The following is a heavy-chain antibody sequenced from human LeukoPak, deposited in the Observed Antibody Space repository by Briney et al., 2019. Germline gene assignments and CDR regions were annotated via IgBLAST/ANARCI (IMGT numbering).Heavy chain of an antibody. J-gene: IGHJ6*04. CDR3: ARVEAVAGYYYYGMDV. D-gene: IGHD6-19*01. CDR1: GGSISSSSYY. Sequence: SETLSLTCTVSGGSISSSSYYWGWIRQPPGKGLEWIGSIYHSGSTYYNPSLKSRVTISVDTSKNQFSLKLSSVTAADTAVYYCARVEAVAGYYYYGMDVWGKGTTVTVSS. V-gene: IGHV4-39*07. CDR2: IYHSGST.